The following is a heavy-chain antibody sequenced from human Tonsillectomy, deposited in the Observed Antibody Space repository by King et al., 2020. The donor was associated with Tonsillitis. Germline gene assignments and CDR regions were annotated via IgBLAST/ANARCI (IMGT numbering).Heavy chain of an antibody. CDR1: GGAITGYY. D-gene: IGHD2-15*01. Sequence: VQLQESGPGLVKPSETLSLTCTVSGGAITGYYWAWIRQPPGKGLEWIGYSYYSGTTNYNPSLKSRVTITVDTSKNQFSLRLPSVTAADTAVYYCARDSGGWTLTNYYMDVWGKGTTVTVSS. CDR3: ARDSGGWTLTNYYMDV. J-gene: IGHJ6*03. V-gene: IGHV4-59*01. CDR2: SYYSGTT.